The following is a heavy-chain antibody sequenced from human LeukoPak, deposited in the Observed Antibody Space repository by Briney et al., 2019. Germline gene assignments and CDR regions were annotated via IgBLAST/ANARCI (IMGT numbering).Heavy chain of an antibody. Sequence: GGFLRLSCAASGFTFSSYAMSWVRQAPGKGLEWVSAISGSGGSTYYADSVKGRFTISRDNSKNTLYLQMNSLRAEDTAVYYCAKDPNSQYCSSTSCLDYWGQGTLVTVSS. CDR2: ISGSGGST. CDR3: AKDPNSQYCSSTSCLDY. J-gene: IGHJ4*02. D-gene: IGHD2-2*01. CDR1: GFTFSSYA. V-gene: IGHV3-23*01.